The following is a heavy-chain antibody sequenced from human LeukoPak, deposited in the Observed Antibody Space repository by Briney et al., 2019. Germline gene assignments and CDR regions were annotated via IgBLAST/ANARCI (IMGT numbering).Heavy chain of an antibody. J-gene: IGHJ6*02. CDR2: ISSSGSTI. D-gene: IGHD3-10*01. CDR1: GFTFSSYE. Sequence: SGGSLRLYCAASGFTFSSYEMNWVRQAPGKGLEWVSYISSSGSTIYNAISVKGRFTISRDNAKTSLYLQLNSLRAEDTAVYYCARADHGSGTQWTVAYYYYGMDVWGQGTTVTVSS. CDR3: ARADHGSGTQWTVAYYYYGMDV. V-gene: IGHV3-48*03.